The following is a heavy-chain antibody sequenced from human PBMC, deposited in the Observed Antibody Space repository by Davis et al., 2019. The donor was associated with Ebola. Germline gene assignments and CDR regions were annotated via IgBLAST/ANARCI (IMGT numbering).Heavy chain of an antibody. CDR2: IKTDGSEE. CDR1: GFTFSIAW. J-gene: IGHJ2*01. Sequence: GESLKISCAVSGFTFSIAWMSWVRQAPGKGLEWVANIKTDGSEEHYVDSVKGRFTMSRDNAKNSLYLQLDSLRDDDTAVYYCVRDPALVVTGGGWFFGLWGRGTLVTVSS. V-gene: IGHV3-7*01. CDR3: VRDPALVVTGGGWFFGL. D-gene: IGHD2-21*02.